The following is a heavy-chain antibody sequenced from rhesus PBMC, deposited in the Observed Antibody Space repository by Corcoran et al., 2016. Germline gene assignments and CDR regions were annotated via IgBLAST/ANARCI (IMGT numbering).Heavy chain of an antibody. J-gene: IGHJ4*01. CDR3: ARREVTTGVGDY. CDR2: IGGSSGST. CDR1: GGSIRSNY. Sequence: QVQLQESGPELVKPSETLSLTCAVSGGSIRSNYGSWIRQPPGKGLEWIGYIGGSSGSTNYNPSLKSRVTISTDTSKNQFSLKLSSVTAADTAVYYCARREVTTGVGDYWGQGVLVTVSS. V-gene: IGHV4-165*01. D-gene: IGHD4-23*01.